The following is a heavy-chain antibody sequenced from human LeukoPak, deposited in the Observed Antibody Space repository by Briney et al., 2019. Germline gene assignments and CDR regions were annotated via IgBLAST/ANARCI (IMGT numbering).Heavy chain of an antibody. CDR2: IYTSGST. J-gene: IGHJ4*02. Sequence: SETLSLTCTVSGGSISSYYWSWIRQPAGKGLEWIGRIYTSGSTNYNPSLKSRVTMSVDTSKNQFSLKLSSVTAADTAVYYCARAPNVYHYYGSGSTDFDYWGQGTLVTVSS. D-gene: IGHD3-10*01. CDR1: GGSISSYY. V-gene: IGHV4-4*07. CDR3: ARAPNVYHYYGSGSTDFDY.